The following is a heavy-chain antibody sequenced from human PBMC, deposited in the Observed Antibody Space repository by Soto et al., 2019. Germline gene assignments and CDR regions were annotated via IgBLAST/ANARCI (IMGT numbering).Heavy chain of an antibody. J-gene: IGHJ4*02. V-gene: IGHV3-21*01. D-gene: IGHD6-19*01. CDR2: ISSTGALM. CDR1: GFTFSTYS. Sequence: PGGSLILSCAASGFTFSTYSMAWVRQAPGKGLEWVSSISSTGALMYYADSVKGRFTISRDDADNSLYLQMNSLRVEDTAVYYCARDRLARGIPVAGRIDYWGQGALVTVSS. CDR3: ARDRLARGIPVAGRIDY.